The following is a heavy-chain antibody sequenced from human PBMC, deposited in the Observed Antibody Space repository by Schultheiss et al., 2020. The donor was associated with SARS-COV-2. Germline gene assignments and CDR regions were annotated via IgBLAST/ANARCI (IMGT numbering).Heavy chain of an antibody. CDR1: GGSFSGYY. CDR3: ARGKDYSSSSRWRYYYYMDV. D-gene: IGHD6-6*01. Sequence: SETLSLTCAVYGGSFSGYYWSWIRQPPGKGLEWIGEINHSGSTNYNPSLRNRVTMSVDTSKNQFSLKLSSVTAADTAVYYCARGKDYSSSSRWRYYYYMDVWGKGTTVTVSS. CDR2: INHSGST. V-gene: IGHV4-34*01. J-gene: IGHJ6*03.